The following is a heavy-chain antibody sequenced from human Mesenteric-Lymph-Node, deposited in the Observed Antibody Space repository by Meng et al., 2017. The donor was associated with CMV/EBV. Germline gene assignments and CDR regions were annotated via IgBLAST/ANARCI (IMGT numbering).Heavy chain of an antibody. CDR1: GFTFDTYW. D-gene: IGHD3-10*01. J-gene: IGHJ6*02. V-gene: IGHV3-74*03. CDR3: ARGEGYYGSGSYSNYYYGMDV. Sequence: GGSLRLSCAVSGFTFDTYWMHWVRQAPGKGPVWVAHISSDGSKIKYADSVLGRFTISRDNAKNMLYLHMSSLRVDDTAVYYCARGEGYYGSGSYSNYYYGMDVWGQGTTVTVSS. CDR2: ISSDGSKI.